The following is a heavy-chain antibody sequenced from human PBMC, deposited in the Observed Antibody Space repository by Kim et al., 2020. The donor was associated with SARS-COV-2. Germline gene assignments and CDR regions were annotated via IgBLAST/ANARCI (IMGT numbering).Heavy chain of an antibody. J-gene: IGHJ5*02. D-gene: IGHD6-13*01. Sequence: YAQKFQGRVTMTEDTSTDTAYMELSSLRSEDTAVYYCTTARQQLVPNWFDPWGQGTLVTVSS. V-gene: IGHV1-24*01. CDR3: TTARQQLVPNWFDP.